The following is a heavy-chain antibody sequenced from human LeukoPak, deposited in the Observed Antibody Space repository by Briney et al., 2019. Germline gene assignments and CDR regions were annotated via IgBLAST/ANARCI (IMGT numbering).Heavy chain of an antibody. CDR3: ARDDGYSYGYSPLDY. J-gene: IGHJ4*02. Sequence: GSLRLSCAASGFTFSGSAMHWVRQASGKGLEWVGRIRSKANSYATAYAASVKGRFTISRDDSKNTAYLQMNSLRAEDTAVYYCARDDGYSYGYSPLDYWGQGTLVTVSS. CDR1: GFTFSGSA. V-gene: IGHV3-73*01. CDR2: IRSKANSYAT. D-gene: IGHD5-18*01.